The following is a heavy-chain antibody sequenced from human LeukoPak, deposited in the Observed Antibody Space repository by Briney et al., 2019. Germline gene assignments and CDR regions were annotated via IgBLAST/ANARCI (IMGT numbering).Heavy chain of an antibody. CDR3: ARDPIVEAREYFDY. V-gene: IGHV1-2*02. CDR2: INPNSGGT. D-gene: IGHD1-26*01. J-gene: IGHJ4*02. CDR1: GYTFTGYY. Sequence: GASVKVSCKASGYTFTGYYMHWVRQAPGQGLEWMGWINPNSGGTNYAQTFQCRVTMTRDTTISTAYRELSRLRSDDTAVYYCARDPIVEAREYFDYWGQGTLVTVSS.